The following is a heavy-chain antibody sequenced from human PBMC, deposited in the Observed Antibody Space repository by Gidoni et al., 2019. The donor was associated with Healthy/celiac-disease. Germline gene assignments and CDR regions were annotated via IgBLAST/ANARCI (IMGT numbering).Heavy chain of an antibody. CDR3: ARGPSMIVAESGWFDP. CDR2: IIPILGIA. D-gene: IGHD3-22*01. V-gene: IGHV1-69*02. J-gene: IGHJ5*02. CDR1: GGTFSSYT. Sequence: QVQLVQSGAEVKKPGSSVKVSCKASGGTFSSYTISWVRQAPGQGLEWMGRIIPILGIANYAQKFQGRVTITADKSTSTAYMELSSLRSEDTAVYYCARGPSMIVAESGWFDPWGQGTLVTVSS.